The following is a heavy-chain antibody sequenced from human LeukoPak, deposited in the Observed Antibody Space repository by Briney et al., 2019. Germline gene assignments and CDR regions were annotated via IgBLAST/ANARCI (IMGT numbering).Heavy chain of an antibody. V-gene: IGHV4-34*01. CDR3: ARRLSQYYDFWSGRYNWFDP. Sequence: SETLSLTCAVYGGSFSGYYWSWIRQPPGKGLEWIVEINHSGSTNYNPSLKSRVTISVDTSKNQFSLKLSSVTAADTAVYYCARRLSQYYDFWSGRYNWFDPWGQGTLVPVSS. CDR2: INHSGST. CDR1: GGSFSGYY. D-gene: IGHD3-3*01. J-gene: IGHJ5*02.